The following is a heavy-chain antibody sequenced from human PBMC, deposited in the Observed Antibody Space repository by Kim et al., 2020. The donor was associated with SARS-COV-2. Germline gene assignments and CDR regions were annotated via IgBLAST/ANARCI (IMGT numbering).Heavy chain of an antibody. CDR1: GFTFSSYW. CDR3: ARSNAMDV. Sequence: GGSLRLSCAASGFTFSSYWMTWVRQAPGKGLEWVANIKYQGNEKYYVDSVKGRFTISRDDAENSVFLQMNSLRAEDTAIYYCARSNAMDVWGQGTTVSVSS. V-gene: IGHV3-7*03. CDR2: IKYQGNEK. J-gene: IGHJ6*02.